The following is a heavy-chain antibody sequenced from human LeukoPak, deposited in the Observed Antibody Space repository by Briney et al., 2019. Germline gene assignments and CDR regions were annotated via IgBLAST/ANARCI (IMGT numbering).Heavy chain of an antibody. Sequence: ASVTVSCKASGGTFSSYAISWVRQAPGQGLEWMGGIIPIFGTANYAQKFQGRVTITADESTSTAHMELSSLRSEDTAVYYCARDARGAAAADDAFDIWGQGTMVTVSS. D-gene: IGHD6-13*01. J-gene: IGHJ3*02. V-gene: IGHV1-69*13. CDR1: GGTFSSYA. CDR2: IIPIFGTA. CDR3: ARDARGAAAADDAFDI.